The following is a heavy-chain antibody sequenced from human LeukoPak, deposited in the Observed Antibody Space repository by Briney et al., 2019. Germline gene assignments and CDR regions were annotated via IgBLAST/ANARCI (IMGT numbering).Heavy chain of an antibody. V-gene: IGHV3-7*05. J-gene: IGHJ4*02. Sequence: GGSPRLSCAASGFTFSRYWMTWVRQAPGKGLEWVANIKQDGSEKYYVDSVKGRFTISRDNAKKSLYLQMNSLRAEDTAVYYCARDGGTAGEFDYWGQGTLVTVSS. CDR2: IKQDGSEK. D-gene: IGHD2-15*01. CDR1: GFTFSRYW. CDR3: ARDGGTAGEFDY.